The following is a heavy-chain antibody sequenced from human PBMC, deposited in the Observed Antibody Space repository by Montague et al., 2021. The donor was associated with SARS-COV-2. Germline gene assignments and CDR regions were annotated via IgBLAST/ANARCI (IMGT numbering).Heavy chain of an antibody. CDR3: ARRGTGNYEILDY. CDR2: IYDSGGA. J-gene: IGHJ4*02. D-gene: IGHD3-3*01. Sequence: SETLSLTCTISGGSMRRYYWTWIRQLPGKELEWIGSIYDSGGARYNPSLTSRVSISVDASKNKFSLRVTSVTAADTAVYFCARRGTGNYEILDYWGQGILVTVSS. V-gene: IGHV4-59*01. CDR1: GGSMRRYY.